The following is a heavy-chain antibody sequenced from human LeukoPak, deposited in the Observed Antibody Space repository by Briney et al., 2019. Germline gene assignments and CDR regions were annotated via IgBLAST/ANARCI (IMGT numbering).Heavy chain of an antibody. Sequence: SVKVSCKASGYTFTGYYMHWVRQAPGQGLGWMGGIIPIFGTANYAQKFQGRVTITADESTSTAYMELSSLRSEDTAVYYCARDGEYYYDSSGYPPLDYWGQGTLVTVSS. CDR3: ARDGEYYYDSSGYPPLDY. D-gene: IGHD3-22*01. V-gene: IGHV1-69*13. J-gene: IGHJ4*02. CDR2: IIPIFGTA. CDR1: GYTFTGYY.